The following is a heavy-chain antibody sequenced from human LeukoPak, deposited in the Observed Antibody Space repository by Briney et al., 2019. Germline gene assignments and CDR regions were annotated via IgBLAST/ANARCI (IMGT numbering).Heavy chain of an antibody. J-gene: IGHJ4*02. CDR2: ISGSGVMK. D-gene: IGHD3-10*01. CDR1: GFTFTDFY. Sequence: GGSLRLSCAASGFTFTDFYMTWLRQDPGRGGEGGSQISGSGVMKFYEESVKGRFTISRDNVKKSLHLQMNSLRPEDTAIYYCATCRGSGSYCLDHWGQGTLVTVSS. CDR3: ATCRGSGSYCLDH. V-gene: IGHV3-11*01.